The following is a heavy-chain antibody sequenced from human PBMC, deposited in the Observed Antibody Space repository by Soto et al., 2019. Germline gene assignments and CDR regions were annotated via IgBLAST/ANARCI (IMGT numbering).Heavy chain of an antibody. CDR2: SRNKANGYTT. V-gene: IGHV3-72*01. CDR3: ARWGVTYDYFDH. CDR1: GFTLSDHY. D-gene: IGHD3-16*01. J-gene: IGHJ4*02. Sequence: EVQLVESGGGLVQPGGSLRLSCAASGFTLSDHYMDWVRQAPGKGLEWVGRSRNKANGYTTEYAASVKGRFTISRDDSKNSLDLQMNSLKTEDTAVYLGARWGVTYDYFDHWGQGTLVTVSS.